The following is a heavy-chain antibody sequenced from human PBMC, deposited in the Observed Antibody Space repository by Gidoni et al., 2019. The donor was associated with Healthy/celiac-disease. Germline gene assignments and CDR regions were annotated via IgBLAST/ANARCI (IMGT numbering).Heavy chain of an antibody. CDR3: AKDMGSSGWYYFDY. CDR1: GFTFADYA. Sequence: EVQLVESGGGLVQPGRSLRLSCAASGFTFADYAMHWVRQAPGKGLEWVSGISWNSGSIGYADSVKGRFTISRDNAKNSLYLQMNSLRAEDTALYYCAKDMGSSGWYYFDYWGQGTLVTVSS. V-gene: IGHV3-9*01. J-gene: IGHJ4*02. CDR2: ISWNSGSI. D-gene: IGHD6-19*01.